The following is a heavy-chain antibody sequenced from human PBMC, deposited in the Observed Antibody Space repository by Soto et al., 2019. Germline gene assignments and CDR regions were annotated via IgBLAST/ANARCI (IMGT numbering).Heavy chain of an antibody. D-gene: IGHD5-18*01. CDR2: IYYSGSS. CDR3: ARNVDTARAFYFDY. CDR1: GASINPYY. V-gene: IGHV4-59*01. J-gene: IGHJ4*02. Sequence: SETLSLTCTVSGASINPYYWSWIRQPPGKGLEWIGYIYYSGSSNYNPALRSRVTISLDTSKNQFSLKLSSVTAADTAVYYCARNVDTARAFYFDYWGQGILVTVSS.